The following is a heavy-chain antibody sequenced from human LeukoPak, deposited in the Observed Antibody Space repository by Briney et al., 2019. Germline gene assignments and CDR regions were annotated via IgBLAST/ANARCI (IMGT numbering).Heavy chain of an antibody. J-gene: IGHJ4*02. CDR1: GYTFTSYG. V-gene: IGHV1-18*01. D-gene: IGHD3-3*01. CDR2: ISAYNGNT. Sequence: ASVKVSCKASGYTFTSYGISWVRQAPGQGLEWMGWISAYNGNTNYAQKLQGRVTMTTDTSTSTAYMELRSLRSDDTAVYYCARTYYDFWGGYYFDYWGQGTLVTVSS. CDR3: ARTYYDFWGGYYFDY.